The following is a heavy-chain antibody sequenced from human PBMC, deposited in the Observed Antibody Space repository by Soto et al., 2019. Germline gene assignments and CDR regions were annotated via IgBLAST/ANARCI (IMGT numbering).Heavy chain of an antibody. Sequence: GGSLRLSCAASGFTFSSYAMSWVRQAPGKGLEWVSAISGSGGSTYYADSVKGRFTISRDNSKNTLYLQMNSLRAEDPAVYYCAHSKTGDQDCFDYCGQGTLVTVSS. V-gene: IGHV3-23*01. D-gene: IGHD7-27*01. CDR3: AHSKTGDQDCFDY. CDR1: GFTFSSYA. CDR2: ISGSGGST. J-gene: IGHJ4*02.